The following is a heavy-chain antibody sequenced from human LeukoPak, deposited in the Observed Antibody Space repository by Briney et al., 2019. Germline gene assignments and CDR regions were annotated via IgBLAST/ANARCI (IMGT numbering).Heavy chain of an antibody. CDR1: GFTFSSYS. CDR3: ARDVLAAGATGTFDI. Sequence: GGSLRLSCAASGFTFSSYSMNWVRQAPGKGLERVSYISSSSSTIYYADSVKGRFTISRDNAKTSLYLQMNSLRAEDTAVYYCARDVLAAGATGTFDIWGQGTMVTVSS. J-gene: IGHJ3*02. CDR2: ISSSSSTI. D-gene: IGHD1-14*01. V-gene: IGHV3-48*04.